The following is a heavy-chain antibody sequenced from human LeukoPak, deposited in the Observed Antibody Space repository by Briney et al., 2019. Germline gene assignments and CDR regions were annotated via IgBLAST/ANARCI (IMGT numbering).Heavy chain of an antibody. CDR2: IYYSGST. J-gene: IGHJ6*04. D-gene: IGHD2-2*01. V-gene: IGHV4-59*01. CDR3: AREYCSSTSRYGMDV. CDR1: GGSISSYD. Sequence: PSETLSLTCTVSGGSISSYDWSWIRQPPGKGLEWIGYIYYSGSTNYNPSLKSRVTISVDTSKNQFSLKLSSVTAADTAVYYCAREYCSSTSRYGMDVWGKGTTVTVSS.